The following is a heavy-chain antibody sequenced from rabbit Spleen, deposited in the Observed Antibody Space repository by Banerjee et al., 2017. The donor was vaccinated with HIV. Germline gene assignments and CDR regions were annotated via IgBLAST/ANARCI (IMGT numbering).Heavy chain of an antibody. V-gene: IGHV1S40*01. CDR1: GFSFSSAYF. J-gene: IGHJ4*01. CDR2: IYAGSSGST. Sequence: QSLEESGGDLVKPGASLTLTCTASGFSFSSAYFVSWVRQAPGKGLEWIACIYAGSSGSTYYASWAKGRFTISKGSSTTVTLQMTSLTAADTATYFCVREVAGKFNLWGPGTLVTVS. CDR3: VREVAGKFNL. D-gene: IGHD4-1*01.